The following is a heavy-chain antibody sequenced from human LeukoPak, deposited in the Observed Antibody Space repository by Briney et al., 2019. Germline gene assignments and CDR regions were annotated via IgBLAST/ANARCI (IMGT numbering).Heavy chain of an antibody. Sequence: ASVKVSCKASGYTFTSYDINWVRQATGQGLGWMGWMNPNSGNTGYAQKFQGRVTMTRNTSISTAYMELSSLRSEDTAVYYCARGRVAVRVYYYYGMDVWGQGTTVTVSS. V-gene: IGHV1-8*01. CDR1: GYTFTSYD. CDR3: ARGRVAVRVYYYYGMDV. D-gene: IGHD6-19*01. CDR2: MNPNSGNT. J-gene: IGHJ6*02.